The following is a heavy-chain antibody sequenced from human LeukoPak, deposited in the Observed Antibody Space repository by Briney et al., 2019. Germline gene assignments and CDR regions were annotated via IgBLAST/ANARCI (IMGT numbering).Heavy chain of an antibody. Sequence: GGSVRLSCAASGFTFSTYWMSWVRQAPGKGLEWVGYINQYGSQKRYVDTLQGRFTISRDNPKNTLYMEMKSLRSEDTAVYECARLNDDFSNIDYWGQGTLVTVSS. CDR3: ARLNDDFSNIDY. D-gene: IGHD3-3*01. CDR2: INQYGSQK. CDR1: GFTFSTYW. V-gene: IGHV3-7*01. J-gene: IGHJ4*02.